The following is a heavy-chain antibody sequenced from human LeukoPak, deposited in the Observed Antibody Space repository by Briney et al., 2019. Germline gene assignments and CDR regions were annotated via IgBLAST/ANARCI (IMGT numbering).Heavy chain of an antibody. V-gene: IGHV3-23*01. Sequence: GGSLRLSCAASGFIFSKYDMSWVRQAPGKGLEWVSVVSGGGHNTYYADSVKGRFTMSRDNSKRTVYPQMNSLRAEDTAVYYCAKDRSSWYYPFDSWGQGTLVTVSS. CDR2: VSGGGHNT. CDR1: GFIFSKYD. CDR3: AKDRSSWYYPFDS. D-gene: IGHD3-3*01. J-gene: IGHJ4*02.